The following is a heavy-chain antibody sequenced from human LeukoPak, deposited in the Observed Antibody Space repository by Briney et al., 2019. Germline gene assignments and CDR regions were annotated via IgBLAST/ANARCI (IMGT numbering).Heavy chain of an antibody. D-gene: IGHD1-26*01. CDR3: ARAPSLYGSYSVY. J-gene: IGHJ4*02. CDR1: GYTFTGYY. Sequence: ASVKVSCKASGYTFTGYYTHWVRQAPGQGLEWMGWINPNSGGTNYAQKFQGRVTMTRDTSISTAYMELRSLRSDDTAVYYCARAPSLYGSYSVYWGQGTLVTVSS. CDR2: INPNSGGT. V-gene: IGHV1-2*02.